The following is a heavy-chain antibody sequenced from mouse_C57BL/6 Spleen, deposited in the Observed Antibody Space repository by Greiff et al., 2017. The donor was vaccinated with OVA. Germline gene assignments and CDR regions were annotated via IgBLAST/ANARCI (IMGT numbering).Heavy chain of an antibody. V-gene: IGHV1-26*01. CDR3: ARRGYDYEGWFAY. CDR2: INPNNGGT. Sequence: EVQLQQSGPELVKPGASVKISCKASGYTFTDYYMNWVKQSHGKSLEWIGDINPNNGGTSYNQKFKGKATLTVDKSSSTAYMELRSLTSEDSAVYYCARRGYDYEGWFAYWGQGTLVTVSA. D-gene: IGHD2-4*01. J-gene: IGHJ3*01. CDR1: GYTFTDYY.